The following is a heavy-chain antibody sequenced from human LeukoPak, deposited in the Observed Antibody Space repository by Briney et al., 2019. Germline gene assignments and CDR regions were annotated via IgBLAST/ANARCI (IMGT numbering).Heavy chain of an antibody. CDR1: GFTFSSSG. J-gene: IGHJ5*02. CDR2: IRSDGTTK. V-gene: IGHV3-30*02. CDR3: AKDRGGSFDP. D-gene: IGHD5-12*01. Sequence: GGSLRLSCEASGFTFSSSGIHWVRQAPGKGLEWVAFIRSDGTTKYYADSVKGRFTISRDNSKNKLYLQMNSLRAEDTAAYYCAKDRGGSFDPWGQGTLVTVSS.